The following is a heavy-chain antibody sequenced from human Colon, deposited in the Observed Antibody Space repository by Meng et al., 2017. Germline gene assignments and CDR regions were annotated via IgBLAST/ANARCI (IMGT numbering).Heavy chain of an antibody. CDR1: GYTFSSYV. J-gene: IGHJ5*02. D-gene: IGHD1-14*01. CDR2: IDTNTGNP. CDR3: ARDRNWNNWFDP. Sequence: ASVKVSCKASGYTFSSYVMNWLRQAPGQGLEWMGWIDTNTGNPTYAQCFRGRFVFALDTSVSTAYLHISSLNAENTAVYYCARDRNWNNWFDPWGQGTLVTVSS. V-gene: IGHV7-4-1*02.